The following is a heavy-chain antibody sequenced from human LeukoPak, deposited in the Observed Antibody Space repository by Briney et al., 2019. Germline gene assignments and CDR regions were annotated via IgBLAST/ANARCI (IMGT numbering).Heavy chain of an antibody. Sequence: GGSLRLSCAASGSTFSNYWMSWVRQPPGKGLEWVANIKQDGSEKYYVDSVKGRFTISRDNAKNSLYLQMNNLSIEDTAVYYCARDGDGYKSIPFDYWGQGALVTVSS. J-gene: IGHJ4*02. D-gene: IGHD5-24*01. CDR3: ARDGDGYKSIPFDY. V-gene: IGHV3-7*01. CDR1: GSTFSNYW. CDR2: IKQDGSEK.